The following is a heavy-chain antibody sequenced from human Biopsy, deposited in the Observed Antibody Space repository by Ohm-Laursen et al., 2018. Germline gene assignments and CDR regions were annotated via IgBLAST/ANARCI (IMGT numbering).Heavy chain of an antibody. CDR3: AKDRYNYTPIGGFSMDV. CDR2: IFYDGSNT. J-gene: IGHJ6*02. Sequence: SLRLSCAAPGFTFNNYGMQWVRQAPGKGLEWVAFIFYDGSNTYYADSVKGQFTISRDNSRDTLYLQMSSLRAEDTAVYYCAKDRYNYTPIGGFSMDVWGQGTTVTVSS. V-gene: IGHV3-30*18. CDR1: GFTFNNYG. D-gene: IGHD5-18*01.